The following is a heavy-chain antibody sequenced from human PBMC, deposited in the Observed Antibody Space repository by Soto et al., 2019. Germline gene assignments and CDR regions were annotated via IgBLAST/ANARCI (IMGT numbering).Heavy chain of an antibody. D-gene: IGHD7-27*01. CDR1: GFTFDDYA. V-gene: IGHV3-9*01. CDR3: LGLGYYYGMDV. J-gene: IGHJ6*02. Sequence: EVQLVESGGGLVQPGRSLRLSCAASGFTFDDYAMHWVRQAPGKGLEWVSGISWNSGSIGYADSVKGRFTISRDNAKNSLYLQMNSLRAEDTALYYCLGLGYYYGMDVWGQGTTVTVSS. CDR2: ISWNSGSI.